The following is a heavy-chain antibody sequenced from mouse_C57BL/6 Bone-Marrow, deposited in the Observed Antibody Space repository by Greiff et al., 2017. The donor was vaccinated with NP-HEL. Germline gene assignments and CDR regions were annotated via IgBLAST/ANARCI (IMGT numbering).Heavy chain of an antibody. V-gene: IGHV1-26*01. CDR2: INPNNGGT. CDR1: GYTFTDYY. J-gene: IGHJ2*01. D-gene: IGHD1-1*01. CDR3: ARRSYVSSPFDY. Sequence: VQLQQSGPELVKPGASVKISCKASGYTFTDYYMNWVKQSHGKSLEWIGDINPNNGGTSYNQKFKGKATLTVDKSSSTAYMQLRSLTSEDSAVYYCARRSYVSSPFDYWGQGTTLTVSS.